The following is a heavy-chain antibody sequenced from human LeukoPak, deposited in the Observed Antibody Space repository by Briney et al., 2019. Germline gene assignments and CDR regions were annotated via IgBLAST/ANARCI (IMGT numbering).Heavy chain of an antibody. CDR1: GFTFSSYA. V-gene: IGHV3-23*01. J-gene: IGHJ4*02. D-gene: IGHD3-10*01. CDR3: AKAVTMVRGVIIAGMDY. Sequence: GGSLRLSCAASGFTFSSYAMSWVRQAPGKGLEWVSAISGSGGSTYYADSVKGRFTISRDNSKNTLYLQMNSLRAEDTAVYYCAKAVTMVRGVIIAGMDYWGQGTLVTVSS. CDR2: ISGSGGST.